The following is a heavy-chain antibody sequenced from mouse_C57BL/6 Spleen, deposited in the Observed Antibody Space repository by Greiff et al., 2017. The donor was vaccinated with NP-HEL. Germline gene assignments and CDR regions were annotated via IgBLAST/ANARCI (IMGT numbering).Heavy chain of an antibody. D-gene: IGHD2-4*01. V-gene: IGHV14-1*01. CDR1: GFNIKDYY. Sequence: VQLQQSGAELVRPGASVKLSCTASGFNIKDYYMHWVKQRPEQGLAWIGRIDPEDGATEYAPQFQGKATMTADTSSNTAYLQLSSLTSEDTAVYYCTVYDYEEYFDYWGQGTTLTVSS. CDR3: TVYDYEEYFDY. CDR2: IDPEDGAT. J-gene: IGHJ2*01.